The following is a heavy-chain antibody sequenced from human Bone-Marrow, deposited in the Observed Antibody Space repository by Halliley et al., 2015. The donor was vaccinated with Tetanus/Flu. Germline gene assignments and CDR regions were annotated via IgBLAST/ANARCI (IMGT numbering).Heavy chain of an antibody. Sequence: TLSLTCTVSDDYIGNYYWSWIRQPPGKGLEWIGYIYYSGSTKYNPSLKSRVTTSVDTSKNQFSLKLTSVTAADTAVYYCARSPSMIFGGPPKYSFDYWGQGTLVTVSS. V-gene: IGHV4-59*01. CDR2: IYYSGST. CDR1: DDYIGNYY. J-gene: IGHJ4*02. D-gene: IGHD3-3*01. CDR3: ARSPSMIFGGPPKYSFDY.